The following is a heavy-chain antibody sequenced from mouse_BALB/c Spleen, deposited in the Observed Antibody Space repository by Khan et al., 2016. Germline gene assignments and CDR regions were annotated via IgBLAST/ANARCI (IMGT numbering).Heavy chain of an antibody. CDR2: IYPGSGNT. CDR3: AKGGRSDYYAMDY. J-gene: IGHJ4*01. Sequence: QVQLQQSGAELARPGASVKLSCKASGYTFTDYYINWVKQRTGQGLEWIGEIYPGSGNTYYNEKFKGKAILTADKSSSTAYMQLSSLTSEDSAVYFCAKGGRSDYYAMDYWCQGTSVTVSS. V-gene: IGHV1-77*01. D-gene: IGHD1-1*01. CDR1: GYTFTDYY.